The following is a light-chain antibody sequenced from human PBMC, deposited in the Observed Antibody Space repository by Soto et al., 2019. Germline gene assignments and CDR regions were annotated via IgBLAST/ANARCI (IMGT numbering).Light chain of an antibody. CDR1: QAISNY. V-gene: IGKV1-9*01. Sequence: DIKLTQSPSFLSASVGDRVTITCRASQAISNYLVWYQERPGKAPKLLIYAASTLQSGVPSRLSGSGSGTEFTLTISSLQPEDCATFYCQQLFTYPLTFGGGTKVEI. CDR2: AAS. CDR3: QQLFTYPLT. J-gene: IGKJ4*01.